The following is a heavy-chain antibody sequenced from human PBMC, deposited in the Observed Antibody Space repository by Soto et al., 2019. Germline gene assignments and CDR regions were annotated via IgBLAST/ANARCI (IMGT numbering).Heavy chain of an antibody. CDR2: ISYDGSNK. V-gene: IGHV3-30-3*01. Sequence: GGSLRLSCAASGFTFSSYAMHWVRQAPGKGLEWVAVISYDGSNKYYADSVKGRFTISRDNSKNTLYLQMNSLRAEDTAVYYCARSQLRFLVWLFYFDYWGQGTQVTVSS. D-gene: IGHD3-3*01. CDR1: GFTFSSYA. CDR3: ARSQLRFLVWLFYFDY. J-gene: IGHJ4*02.